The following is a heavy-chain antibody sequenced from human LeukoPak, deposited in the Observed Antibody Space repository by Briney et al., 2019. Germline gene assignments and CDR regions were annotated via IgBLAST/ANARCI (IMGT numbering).Heavy chain of an antibody. Sequence: AVKVSCKASGGTFSSYAISWVRQAPGQGLEWMGRILPILGIGNYGQKFQGRVTITKDKSPSTAYMELSSLRSEDTAVYYSAREVDYDILTGYHKKKYYYYYYGMDVWGQGTTVTVSS. CDR2: ILPILGIG. CDR3: AREVDYDILTGYHKKKYYYYYYGMDV. J-gene: IGHJ6*02. D-gene: IGHD3-9*01. CDR1: GGTFSSYA. V-gene: IGHV1-69*04.